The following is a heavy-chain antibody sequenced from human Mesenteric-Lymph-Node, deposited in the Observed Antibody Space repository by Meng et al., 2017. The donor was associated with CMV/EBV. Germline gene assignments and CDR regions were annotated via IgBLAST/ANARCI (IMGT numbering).Heavy chain of an antibody. CDR1: GGSISGSSYY. J-gene: IGHJ4*02. CDR2: IYYSGST. CDR3: ARRERYCSSTSCQPKGGKVDY. V-gene: IGHV4-39*01. Sequence: SETLSLTCTVSGGSISGSSYYWGWIRQPPGKGLEWIGSIYYSGSTYYNPSLKSRVTISVDTSKNQFSLKLSSVTAADTAVYYCARRERYCSSTSCQPKGGKVDYWGQGTLVTVSS. D-gene: IGHD2-2*01.